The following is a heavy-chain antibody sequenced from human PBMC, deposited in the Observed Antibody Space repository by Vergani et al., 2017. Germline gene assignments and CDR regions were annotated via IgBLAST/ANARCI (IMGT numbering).Heavy chain of an antibody. V-gene: IGHV5-51*04. J-gene: IGHJ4*02. CDR3: ARRYYYDSSGYYSPYYFDY. Sequence: EVQLVQSGAEVKKPGESLKISCKGSGYSFTSYWIGWVRQMPGKGLEWMGIIYPGDSDTRDSPSFQGQVTISADKPISTAYLQWSSLKASDTAMYYCARRYYYDSSGYYSPYYFDYWGQGTLVTVSS. D-gene: IGHD3-22*01. CDR1: GYSFTSYW. CDR2: IYPGDSDT.